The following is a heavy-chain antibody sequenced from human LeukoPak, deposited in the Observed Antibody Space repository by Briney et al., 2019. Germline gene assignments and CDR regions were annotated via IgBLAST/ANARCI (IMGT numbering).Heavy chain of an antibody. D-gene: IGHD2-2*01. CDR1: GFTFSSYA. J-gene: IGHJ4*02. Sequence: GGSLRLSCAASGFTFSSYAMSWVRQAPGKGLEWVSAISGSGNSTYYADSVKGRFTISRDNSKNTLYLQMNSLTAEDMAVYYCAKGFHCSSTSCYGRPFDFWGQGTLVTVSS. CDR3: AKGFHCSSTSCYGRPFDF. CDR2: ISGSGNST. V-gene: IGHV3-23*01.